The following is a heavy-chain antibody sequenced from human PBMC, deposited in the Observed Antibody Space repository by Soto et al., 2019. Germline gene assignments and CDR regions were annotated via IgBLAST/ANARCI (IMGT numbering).Heavy chain of an antibody. Sequence: GGSLRLSCAASGFTFSSYGMHWVRQAPGKGLEWVAVIWYDGSNKYYADSVKGRFTISRDNSKNTLYLQMNSLRAEDTAVYYCARDYVDTAMGIDYWGQGTLVTVSS. CDR2: IWYDGSNK. J-gene: IGHJ4*02. V-gene: IGHV3-33*01. CDR1: GFTFSSYG. CDR3: ARDYVDTAMGIDY. D-gene: IGHD5-18*01.